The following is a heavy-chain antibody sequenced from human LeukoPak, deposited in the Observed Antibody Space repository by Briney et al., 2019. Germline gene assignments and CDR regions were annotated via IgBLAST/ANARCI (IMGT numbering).Heavy chain of an antibody. CDR2: TIPIFGTA. Sequence: SVKVSCKASGGTFISYAISWVRQAPGQGLEWMGGTIPIFGTANYAQKFQGRVTITADESTSTAYMELSSLRSEDTAVYYCAREHSSSWYTTHFDYWGQGTLVTVSS. V-gene: IGHV1-69*13. CDR3: AREHSSSWYTTHFDY. D-gene: IGHD6-13*01. J-gene: IGHJ4*02. CDR1: GGTFISYA.